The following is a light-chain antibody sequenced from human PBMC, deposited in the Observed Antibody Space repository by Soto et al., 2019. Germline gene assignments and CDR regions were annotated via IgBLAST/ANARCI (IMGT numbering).Light chain of an antibody. J-gene: IGLJ3*02. CDR3: SSYAGSNNLGV. CDR2: EVS. V-gene: IGLV2-8*01. CDR1: SSDVGGYNY. Sequence: QSALTQPPSASGSPGQSVTISCTGTSSDVGGYNYVSWYQQHPGKAPKLMIYEVSKRPSGVPDRFSGSKSGNTASLTVCGLQAEDEADYYCSSYAGSNNLGVFGGGTQLTVL.